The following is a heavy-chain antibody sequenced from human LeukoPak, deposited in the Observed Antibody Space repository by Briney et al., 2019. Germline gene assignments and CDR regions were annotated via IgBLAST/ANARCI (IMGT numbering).Heavy chain of an antibody. D-gene: IGHD6-19*01. Sequence: PGGSLRLSCAASGFSFSSFGMHWVRQAPGKGLAWVAVISYDGSNKFYADSVKGRFTISRDNSKNTLYLQMNSLRAEDTAVYYCAKAGYSSGWRNFDYWGQGTLVTVSS. CDR1: GFSFSSFG. V-gene: IGHV3-30*18. J-gene: IGHJ4*02. CDR2: ISYDGSNK. CDR3: AKAGYSSGWRNFDY.